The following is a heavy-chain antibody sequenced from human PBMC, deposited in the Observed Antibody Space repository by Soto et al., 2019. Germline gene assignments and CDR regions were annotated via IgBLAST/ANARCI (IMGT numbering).Heavy chain of an antibody. CDR1: GASTDSTIHY. J-gene: IGHJ4*02. CDR2: ISHSGST. D-gene: IGHD3-9*01. CDR3: ARHMDYNILTGYFD. Sequence: QLQLQESGPGLVKPSETLSLTCNVSGASTDSTIHYWAWIRQSPGKGLEWIGSISHSGSTHYNPSLKSRITISADKSKNQFSLTLTTVTPADTAVYFCARHMDYNILTGYFDWGKGTLVTVS. V-gene: IGHV4-39*01.